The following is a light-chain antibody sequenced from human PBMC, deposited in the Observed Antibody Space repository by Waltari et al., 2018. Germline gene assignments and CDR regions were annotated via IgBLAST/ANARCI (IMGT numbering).Light chain of an antibody. CDR3: SSYTTSITLV. Sequence: QSALTQPASVSGSPGQSLTISCPGTSRAVGGFDPVPWYQQHPGKAPKLMIYDVSNRPSGVSSRFSGSKSGNTASLTISGLQAEDEANYYCSSYTTSITLVFGGGTKLTVL. J-gene: IGLJ2*01. CDR1: SRAVGGFDP. CDR2: DVS. V-gene: IGLV2-14*03.